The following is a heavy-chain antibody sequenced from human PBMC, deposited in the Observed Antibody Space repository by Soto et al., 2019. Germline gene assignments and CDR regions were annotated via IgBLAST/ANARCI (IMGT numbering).Heavy chain of an antibody. CDR1: GYTFTSYT. D-gene: IGHD3-10*01. CDR2: INAGNGNI. Sequence: ASVKVSCKASGYTFTSYTMNWVRQALGQRLEWMGWINAGNGNIKYSEKFQGRVTITRDTSASTAYMELSSLRSEDTAVYYCARSPSLFIDYWGQGTLDTVSS. J-gene: IGHJ4*02. V-gene: IGHV1-3*01. CDR3: ARSPSLFIDY.